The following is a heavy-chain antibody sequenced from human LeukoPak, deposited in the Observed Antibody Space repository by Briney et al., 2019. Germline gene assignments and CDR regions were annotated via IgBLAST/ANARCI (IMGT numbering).Heavy chain of an antibody. CDR1: GGTFSSYA. CDR2: VIPILGIA. Sequence: SVKVSCKASGGTFSSYAISWVRQAPGQGLEWMGRVIPILGIANYAQKFQGRVTITADKSTSTAYMELSSLRSEETAVYYCARAPLTYCSGGSCYSRSNYYYGMDVWGQGTTVTVSS. J-gene: IGHJ6*02. CDR3: ARAPLTYCSGGSCYSRSNYYYGMDV. D-gene: IGHD2-15*01. V-gene: IGHV1-69*04.